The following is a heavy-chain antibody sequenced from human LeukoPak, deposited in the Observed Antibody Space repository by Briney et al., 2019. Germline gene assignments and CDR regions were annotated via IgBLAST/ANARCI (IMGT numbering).Heavy chain of an antibody. J-gene: IGHJ6*03. D-gene: IGHD2-2*02. CDR3: ATGNLAAIPPDYYYYMDV. CDR2: FDPEDGET. CDR1: GYTFTGYY. Sequence: GASVKVSCKTSGYTFTGYYIQWVRQAPGKGLEWMGGFDPEDGETIYAQKFQGRVTMTEDTSTDTAYMELSSLRSEDTAVYYCATGNLAAIPPDYYYYMDVWGKGTTVTVSS. V-gene: IGHV1-24*01.